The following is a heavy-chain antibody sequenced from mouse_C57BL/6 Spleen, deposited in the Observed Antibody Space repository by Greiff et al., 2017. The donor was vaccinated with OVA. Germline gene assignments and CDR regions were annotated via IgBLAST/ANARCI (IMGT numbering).Heavy chain of an antibody. CDR3: ARDPYYYGSSPFAY. J-gene: IGHJ3*01. CDR1: GYTFTSYW. D-gene: IGHD1-1*01. Sequence: QVQLQQPGAELVKPGASVKMSCKASGYTFTSYWITWVKQRPGQGLEWIGDIYPGSGSTNYNEKFKSKATLTVDTSSSTAYMQLSSLTSEDSAVYYCARDPYYYGSSPFAYWGQGTLVTVSA. V-gene: IGHV1-55*01. CDR2: IYPGSGST.